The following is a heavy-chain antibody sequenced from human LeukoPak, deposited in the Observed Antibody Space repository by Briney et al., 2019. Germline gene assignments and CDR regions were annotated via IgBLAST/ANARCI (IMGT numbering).Heavy chain of an antibody. V-gene: IGHV4-30-4*01. CDR2: IYHSGTT. Sequence: PSETLSLTCTVSGGSIGNAEDCWSWIRQPPGKGLEWIGYIYHSGTTTYNPSLNGRVTMSVDTSKNLLSLTLTSVTAADTAVYYCARTIIIPRYYGFDVWGQGTTVTVSS. CDR1: GGSIGNAEDC. D-gene: IGHD3-10*01. J-gene: IGHJ6*02. CDR3: ARTIIIPRYYGFDV.